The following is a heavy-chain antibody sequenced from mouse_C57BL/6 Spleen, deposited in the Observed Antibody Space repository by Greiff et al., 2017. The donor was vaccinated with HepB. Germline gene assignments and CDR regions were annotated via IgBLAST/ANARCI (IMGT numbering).Heavy chain of an antibody. CDR1: GFTFSDYG. CDR3: ARTFYYGSSGDYFDY. Sequence: DVQLVESGGGLVKPGGSLKLSCAASGFTFSDYGMHWVRQAPEKGLEWVAYISSGSSTIYYADTVKGRFTISRDNAKNTLFLQMTSLRSEDTAMYYCARTFYYGSSGDYFDYWGQGTTLTVSS. V-gene: IGHV5-17*01. CDR2: ISSGSSTI. D-gene: IGHD1-1*01. J-gene: IGHJ2*01.